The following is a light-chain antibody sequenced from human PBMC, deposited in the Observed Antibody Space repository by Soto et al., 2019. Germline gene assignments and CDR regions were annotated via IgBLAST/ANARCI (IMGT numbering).Light chain of an antibody. V-gene: IGLV2-8*01. CDR1: SSDVGGYNY. Sequence: QSALTQPPSASGSPGQSVTISCTGTSSDVGGYNYVSWYKQHPGKAPKLMINEVSKRPSGVPDRFSGSKSGNTASLTVSGLQAEYEADYYCSSYAGSNHFGYVVGTGTKVTVL. CDR2: EVS. J-gene: IGLJ1*01. CDR3: SSYAGSNHFGYV.